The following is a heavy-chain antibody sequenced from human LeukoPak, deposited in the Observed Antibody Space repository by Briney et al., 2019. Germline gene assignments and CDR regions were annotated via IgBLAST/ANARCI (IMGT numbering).Heavy chain of an antibody. Sequence: SETLSLTCTVSGGSITGYYWSWVRQPAGKGLEWIGRIYTSGSTNYNPSLESRVTMSVDTSKNQFSLKLSSVTAADTAVYYCARDPTSGNFRPFDYWGQGTLVTVSS. CDR1: GGSITGYY. J-gene: IGHJ4*02. CDR2: IYTSGST. D-gene: IGHD3-3*01. CDR3: ARDPTSGNFRPFDY. V-gene: IGHV4-4*07.